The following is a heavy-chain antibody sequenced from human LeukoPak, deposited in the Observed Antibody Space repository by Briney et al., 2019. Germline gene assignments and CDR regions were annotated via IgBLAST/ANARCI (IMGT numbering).Heavy chain of an antibody. J-gene: IGHJ4*02. D-gene: IGHD3-22*01. V-gene: IGHV4-39*07. Sequence: PSETLSLTCTVSGDSVRSSSYFWAWIRQPPGKGLEWIANIYYSGSTYYNPSLKSRVTITLDTSKNQFSLKLSSVTAADTAVYYCARGHYYDSGTFDYWGQGTLVTVSS. CDR2: IYYSGST. CDR3: ARGHYYDSGTFDY. CDR1: GDSVRSSSYF.